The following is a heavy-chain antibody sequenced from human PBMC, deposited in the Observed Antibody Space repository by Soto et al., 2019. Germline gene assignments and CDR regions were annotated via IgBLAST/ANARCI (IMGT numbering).Heavy chain of an antibody. D-gene: IGHD6-6*01. CDR3: ARFDGSSLFDY. J-gene: IGHJ4*02. Sequence: GGSLRLSCAASGFTFSTYGMHWVRQAPGKGLEWVAVIWYDRSNKYYADSVKGRFTISRDSSKNTLYLQMNSLRAEDTAVYYCARFDGSSLFDYWGQGTLVTVSS. CDR2: IWYDRSNK. CDR1: GFTFSTYG. V-gene: IGHV3-33*01.